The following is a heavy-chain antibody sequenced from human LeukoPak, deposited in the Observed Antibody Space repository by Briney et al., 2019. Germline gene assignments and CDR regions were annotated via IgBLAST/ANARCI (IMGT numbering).Heavy chain of an antibody. V-gene: IGHV4-59*12. CDR3: ARDRVGYYYYYMDV. CDR2: IYYSGST. CDR1: GGSISSYY. Sequence: SETLSLTCTVSGGSISSYYWSWIRQPPGKGLEWIGYIYYSGSTNYNPSLKSRVTMSVDTSKNQFSLKLSSVTAADTAVYYCARDRVGYYYYYMDVWGKGTTVTVSS. J-gene: IGHJ6*03.